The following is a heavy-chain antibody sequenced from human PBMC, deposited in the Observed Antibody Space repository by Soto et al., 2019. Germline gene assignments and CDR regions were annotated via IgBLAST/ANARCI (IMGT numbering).Heavy chain of an antibody. CDR2: INAGNGNT. V-gene: IGHV1-3*01. J-gene: IGHJ4*02. CDR3: AGDQPELSNFDY. CDR1: GYTFTSYA. Sequence: VASVKVSCKASGYTFTSYAMHWVRQAPGQGLEWMGWINAGNGNTKYSQKFQGRVTITRDTSASTAYMELSSLRSEDTAVYYCAGDQPELSNFDYWGQGTLVTVSS. D-gene: IGHD1-26*01.